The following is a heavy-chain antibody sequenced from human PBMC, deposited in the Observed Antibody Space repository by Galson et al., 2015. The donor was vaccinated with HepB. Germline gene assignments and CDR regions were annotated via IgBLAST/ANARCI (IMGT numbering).Heavy chain of an antibody. Sequence: SVKVSCKASGGTFSSYTISWVRQAPGQGLEWMGRLIPILGIANYAQKFQGRVTITADKSTSTAYMELSSLRSEDTAVYYCASSRGGSSTLDYWGQGTLVTVSS. D-gene: IGHD1-26*01. J-gene: IGHJ4*02. V-gene: IGHV1-69*02. CDR2: LIPILGIA. CDR1: GGTFSSYT. CDR3: ASSRGGSSTLDY.